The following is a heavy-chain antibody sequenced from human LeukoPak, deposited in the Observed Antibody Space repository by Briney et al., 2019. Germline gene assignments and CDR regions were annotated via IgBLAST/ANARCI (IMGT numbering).Heavy chain of an antibody. CDR1: GFTFNDYN. J-gene: IGHJ4*02. CDR2: IQHDGSNY. V-gene: IGHV3-30*02. D-gene: IGHD6-19*01. Sequence: PGGSLRLSCAASGFTFNDYNMHCVRQAPDGGGEWVAFIQHDGSNYFYVDSVKGRFTISRDKSKNTLYLQMNSLRAEDTAVYYCAKDRLVPGSVLDYWGQGTLVTVSS. CDR3: AKDRLVPGSVLDY.